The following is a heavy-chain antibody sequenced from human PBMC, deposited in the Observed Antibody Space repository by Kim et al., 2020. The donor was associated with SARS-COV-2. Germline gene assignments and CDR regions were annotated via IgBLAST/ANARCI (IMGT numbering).Heavy chain of an antibody. J-gene: IGHJ5*02. D-gene: IGHD6-13*01. Sequence: VDTVTGRFTISRDKSKNQLYLQMNGLRAEDTAVYYCARDLIAAAGTGFDPWGQGTLFTVSS. V-gene: IGHV3-30*01. CDR3: ARDLIAAAGTGFDP.